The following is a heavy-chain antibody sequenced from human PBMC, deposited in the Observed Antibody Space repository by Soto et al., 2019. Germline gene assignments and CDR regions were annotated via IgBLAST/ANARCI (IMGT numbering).Heavy chain of an antibody. CDR3: ARVVYGMDV. CDR2: INHSGST. CDR1: GGSFSGYY. V-gene: IGHV4-34*01. J-gene: IGHJ6*02. Sequence: SETLSLTCAVYGGSFSGYYWSWIRQPPGKGLEWIGEINHSGSTNYNPSLKSRVTIPVDTSKNQFSLKLSSVTAADTAVYYCARVVYGMDVWGQGTTVTVSS.